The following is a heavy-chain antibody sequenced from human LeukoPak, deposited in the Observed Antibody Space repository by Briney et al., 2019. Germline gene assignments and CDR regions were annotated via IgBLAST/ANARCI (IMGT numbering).Heavy chain of an antibody. V-gene: IGHV3-11*01. Sequence: GGSLRLSCAASGFTFSDYYMSWIRQAPGKGLEWVSYFSSSGSTIYYADSVKGRFIISRDNAKNSLYLQMNSLRAEDTAVYYCARGVVVTSFDYWGQGTLVTVSS. D-gene: IGHD2-21*02. CDR2: FSSSGSTI. CDR3: ARGVVVTSFDY. CDR1: GFTFSDYY. J-gene: IGHJ4*02.